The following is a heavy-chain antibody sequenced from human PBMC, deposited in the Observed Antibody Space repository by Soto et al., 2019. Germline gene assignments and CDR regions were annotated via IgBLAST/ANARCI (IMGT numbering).Heavy chain of an antibody. CDR3: ARENIQLWSAFDY. V-gene: IGHV4-61*01. D-gene: IGHD5-18*01. J-gene: IGHJ4*02. Sequence: QVQLQESGPGLVKPSETLSLTCTVSGGSVSSGSYYWSWIRQPPGKGLELIGYIYYSGSTNYNPSHKRRVTISVDTSKKQCSLKLSSVTAADTAVYYCARENIQLWSAFDYWGQGTLVTVSS. CDR2: IYYSGST. CDR1: GGSVSSGSYY.